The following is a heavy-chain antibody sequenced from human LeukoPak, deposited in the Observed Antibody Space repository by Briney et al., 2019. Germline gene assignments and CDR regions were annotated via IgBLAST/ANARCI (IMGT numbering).Heavy chain of an antibody. CDR1: GYTFTSYG. Sequence: ASVKVSCKASGYTFTSYGISWVRQAPGQGLEWMGWISAYNGNTNYAQKLQGRVTMTTDTSTSTAYMELRSLRSDDTAVYYCAREIAADGTAWFDPWGQGTLVTVSS. J-gene: IGHJ5*02. CDR3: AREIAADGTAWFDP. D-gene: IGHD6-13*01. CDR2: ISAYNGNT. V-gene: IGHV1-18*01.